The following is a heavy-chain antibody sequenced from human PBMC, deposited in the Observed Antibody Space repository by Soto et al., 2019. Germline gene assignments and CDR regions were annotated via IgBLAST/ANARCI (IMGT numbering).Heavy chain of an antibody. Sequence: QVQLQESGPGLVKPSQTVSLTCTVSGDSVSGGDSYWSWIRQPPGKALEWIGYTSFSGYTSYTPSLKSRVTISVDMSKSQFSLRLTSVTAADTAIYYCVRGGNPYHYATSGPGTFDKWGQGTLVSVSS. J-gene: IGHJ4*02. V-gene: IGHV4-30-4*01. CDR3: VRGGNPYHYATSGPGTFDK. CDR2: TSFSGYT. CDR1: GDSVSGGDSY. D-gene: IGHD3-22*01.